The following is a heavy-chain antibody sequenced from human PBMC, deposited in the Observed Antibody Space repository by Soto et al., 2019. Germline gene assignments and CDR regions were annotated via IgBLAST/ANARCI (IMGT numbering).Heavy chain of an antibody. CDR3: AKVGLPASLSSIAARDYFDY. CDR2: ITHRGST. J-gene: IGHJ4*02. CDR1: GGSFTSYY. D-gene: IGHD6-6*01. V-gene: IGHV4-34*01. Sequence: SETLSLTCAVSGGSFTSYYWTWIRQPPEKGLEWIGEITHRGSTNYNPSLKSRVTMSVDTSKNQFSLKLTSVTAADTAVYYCAKVGLPASLSSIAARDYFDYWGQGTLVTVSS.